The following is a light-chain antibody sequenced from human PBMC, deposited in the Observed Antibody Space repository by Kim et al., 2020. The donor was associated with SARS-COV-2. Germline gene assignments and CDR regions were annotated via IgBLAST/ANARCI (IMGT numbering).Light chain of an antibody. CDR1: NIGSKS. J-gene: IGLJ3*02. Sequence: PGKTAKITCGGNNIGSKSVHWYQQKPGQAPVLVIYYDSDRPSGIPELFSGSNSGNTATLTISRVEAGDEADYYCQVWDSSSDHWVFGGGTQLTVL. CDR3: QVWDSSSDHWV. CDR2: YDS. V-gene: IGLV3-21*04.